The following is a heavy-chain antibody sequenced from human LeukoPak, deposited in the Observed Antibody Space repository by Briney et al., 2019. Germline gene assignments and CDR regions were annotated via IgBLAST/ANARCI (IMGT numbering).Heavy chain of an antibody. CDR1: GFTFSSYA. CDR2: IGGSGGGT. V-gene: IGHV3-23*01. Sequence: PGGSVRLSCAASGFTFSSYAMIGVRQAPGEGLECVAWIGGSGGGTSYVDSVKGRFTISRDNYNNMVYLQMNSLRAEDTAIYYCAKDAGATGIDYYYYYMDVWGKGTTVTISS. CDR3: AKDAGATGIDYYYYYMDV. D-gene: IGHD1-26*01. J-gene: IGHJ6*03.